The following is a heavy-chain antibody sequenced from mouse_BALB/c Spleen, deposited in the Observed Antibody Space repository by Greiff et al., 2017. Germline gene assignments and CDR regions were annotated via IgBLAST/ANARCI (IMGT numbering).Heavy chain of an antibody. J-gene: IGHJ4*01. CDR3: NAWDYYGNLYAMDY. V-gene: IGHV14-4*02. CDR2: IDPENGDT. D-gene: IGHD2-1*01. CDR1: GFNIKDYY. Sequence: EVQLQQSGAELVRSGASVKLSCTASGFNIKDYYMYWVKQRPEQGLEWIGWIDPENGDTEYAPKFQGKATMTADTSSNTAYLQLSSLTSEDTAVYYCNAWDYYGNLYAMDYWGQGTSVTVSS.